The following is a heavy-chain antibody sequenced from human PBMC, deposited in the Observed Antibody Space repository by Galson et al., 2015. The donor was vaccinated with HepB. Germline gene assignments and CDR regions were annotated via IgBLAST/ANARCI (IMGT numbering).Heavy chain of an antibody. Sequence: SVKVSCKASGYTFTSYAMHWVRQAPGQRLEWMGWINAGNGNTKYSQKFQGRVTITRDTSASTAYMELSSLRSEDTAVYYCARESAGYSGSAPLGDNWGQGTLVTVSS. J-gene: IGHJ4*02. CDR2: INAGNGNT. D-gene: IGHD1-26*01. CDR1: GYTFTSYA. V-gene: IGHV1-3*01. CDR3: ARESAGYSGSAPLGDN.